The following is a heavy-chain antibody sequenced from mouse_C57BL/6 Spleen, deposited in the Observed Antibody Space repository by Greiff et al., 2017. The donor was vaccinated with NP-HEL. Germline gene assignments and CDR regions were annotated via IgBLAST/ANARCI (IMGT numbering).Heavy chain of an antibody. CDR2: IYPGSGST. V-gene: IGHV1-55*01. Sequence: VQLQQPGAELVKPGASVKMSCQASGYTFTSYWITWVKQRPGQGLEWIGDIYPGSGSTNYNEKFKSKATLTVDTSSSTAYMQLSSLTSEDSAVYYCARSRRGSSYDWYFDVWGTGTTVTVSS. J-gene: IGHJ1*03. D-gene: IGHD1-1*01. CDR3: ARSRRGSSYDWYFDV. CDR1: GYTFTSYW.